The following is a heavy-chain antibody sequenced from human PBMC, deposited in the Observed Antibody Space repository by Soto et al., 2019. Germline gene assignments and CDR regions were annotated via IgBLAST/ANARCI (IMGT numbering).Heavy chain of an antibody. CDR2: IYYSGST. Sequence: PSETLSLTCTVSGGSISSGDYYWSWIRQPPGKGLEWIGYIYYSGSTYYNPSLKSRVTISVDTSKNQFSLKLSSVTAADTAVYYCARARGVTIGDDAFDIWGQGTMVTVS. CDR1: GGSISSGDYY. CDR3: ARARGVTIGDDAFDI. D-gene: IGHD4-17*01. J-gene: IGHJ3*02. V-gene: IGHV4-30-4*01.